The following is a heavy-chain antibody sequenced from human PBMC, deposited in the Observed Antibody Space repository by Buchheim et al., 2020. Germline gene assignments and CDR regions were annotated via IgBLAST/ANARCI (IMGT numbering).Heavy chain of an antibody. CDR3: ARVNFRAVTPPVYYYGIDV. J-gene: IGHJ6*02. CDR2: IISSSSYI. D-gene: IGHD3-10*01. CDR1: GFTFSRYS. Sequence: EVQLVESGEGLVKPGGSLRLACAASGFTFSRYSMKWVRQPPGTGLEEVTSIISSSSYIYYADSVKGRFTISRDNAKNSLYLQMNSQRPEHTAVYYCARVNFRAVTPPVYYYGIDVWGQGST. V-gene: IGHV3-21*01.